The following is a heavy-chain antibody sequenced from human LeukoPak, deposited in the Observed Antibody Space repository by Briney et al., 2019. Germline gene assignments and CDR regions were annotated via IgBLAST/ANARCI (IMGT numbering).Heavy chain of an antibody. D-gene: IGHD3-10*01. CDR1: GASITSYY. J-gene: IGHJ5*02. CDR3: ARDSGTTGEVKFDP. V-gene: IGHV4-4*07. Sequence: PSETLSLTCTVSGASITSYYWSWIRQPAGKGLEWIGRIYVSGSTTYNPSLKSRVTMAVDTSKTQFSLKLSSVTAADTAVYYCARDSGTTGEVKFDPWGQGTLFTVS. CDR2: IYVSGST.